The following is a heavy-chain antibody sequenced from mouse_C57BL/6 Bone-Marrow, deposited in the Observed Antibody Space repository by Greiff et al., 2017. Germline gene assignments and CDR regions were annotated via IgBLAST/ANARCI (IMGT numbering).Heavy chain of an antibody. D-gene: IGHD4-1*02. CDR1: GFTFSSYA. CDR2: ISDGGSYT. Sequence: VLLVASVGGLLKPCWSLKLSCAASGFTFSSYAMSWVRQTPEKRLEWVATISDGGSYTYYPDNVKFLFTISRDNAKNNLYLQMSHLKSEDTAMYYCARDRQLRYYYAMDYWGQGTSVTVSS. V-gene: IGHV5-4*01. CDR3: ARDRQLRYYYAMDY. J-gene: IGHJ4*01.